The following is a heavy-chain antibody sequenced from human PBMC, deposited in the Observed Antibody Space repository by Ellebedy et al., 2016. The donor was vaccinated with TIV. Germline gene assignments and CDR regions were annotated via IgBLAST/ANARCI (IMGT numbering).Heavy chain of an antibody. CDR3: ARTPVGFGELLPLYNWFDP. V-gene: IGHV5-51*01. J-gene: IGHJ5*02. CDR1: GYSFTSYW. Sequence: KVSCXGSGYSFTSYWIGWVRQMPGKGLEWMGIIYPGDSDTRYSPSFQGQVTISADKSISTAYLQWSSLKASDTAMYYCARTPVGFGELLPLYNWFDPWGQGTLVTVSS. CDR2: IYPGDSDT. D-gene: IGHD3-10*01.